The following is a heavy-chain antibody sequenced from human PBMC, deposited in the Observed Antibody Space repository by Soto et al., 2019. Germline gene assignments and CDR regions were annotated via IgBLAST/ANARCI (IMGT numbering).Heavy chain of an antibody. V-gene: IGHV3-21*04. D-gene: IGHD3-22*01. CDR2: ISSSSSYI. Sequence: PXGSLRLSCAASGFTFSSYAMSWVRQAPGKGLEWVSSISSSSSYIYYADSVKGRFTISRDNAKNSLYLQMNSLRSEDTAVYYCARDCLSIYDSSGYYYNWFDPWGQGPLVTVSS. CDR1: GFTFSSYA. CDR3: ARDCLSIYDSSGYYYNWFDP. J-gene: IGHJ5*02.